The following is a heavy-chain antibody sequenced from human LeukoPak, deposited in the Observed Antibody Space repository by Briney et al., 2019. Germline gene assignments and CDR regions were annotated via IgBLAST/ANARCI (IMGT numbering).Heavy chain of an antibody. D-gene: IGHD6-25*01. CDR3: ARDRWGSGLDY. CDR2: IFHTGST. J-gene: IGHJ4*02. V-gene: IGHV4-4*02. CDR1: GASIIGPKW. Sequence: PSETLSLTCTVSGASIIGPKWWNWVRLSPGKGMEWIGEIFHTGSTHYNPSLKSRVTISVDTSKNQFSLILTSVTDADTAVYYCARDRWGSGLDYWGQGTLVTVSS.